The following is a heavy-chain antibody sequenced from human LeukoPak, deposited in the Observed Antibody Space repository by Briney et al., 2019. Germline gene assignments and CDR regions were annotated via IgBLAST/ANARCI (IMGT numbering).Heavy chain of an antibody. Sequence: ASVKVSFKVSGYTLTELSMHWVRQAPGKGLEWMGGFDPEDGGTIYAQKFQGRVTMTEDTSTDTAYMELSSLRSEDTAVYYCATARIQLWTQIDYWGQGTLVTVSS. D-gene: IGHD5-18*01. CDR1: GYTLTELS. V-gene: IGHV1-24*01. J-gene: IGHJ4*02. CDR2: FDPEDGGT. CDR3: ATARIQLWTQIDY.